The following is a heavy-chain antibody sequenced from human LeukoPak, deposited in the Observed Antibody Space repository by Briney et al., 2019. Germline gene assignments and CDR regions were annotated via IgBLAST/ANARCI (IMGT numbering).Heavy chain of an antibody. Sequence: SQTLSLTCTVSGGSISRGDSYWTWIRQPAGKGLECIGRIHTSGRTNYNPSLKSRVTISVDTSKNQFSLKLSSVTAADAAVYYCARETFQKGAHYMDVWGKGTTVTISS. CDR3: ARETFQKGAHYMDV. J-gene: IGHJ6*03. CDR1: GGSISRGDSY. CDR2: IHTSGRT. V-gene: IGHV4-61*02. D-gene: IGHD3-16*01.